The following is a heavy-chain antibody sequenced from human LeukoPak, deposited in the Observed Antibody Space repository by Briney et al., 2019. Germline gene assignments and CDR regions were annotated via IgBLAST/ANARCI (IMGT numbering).Heavy chain of an antibody. CDR3: ARVATDGGGFDP. CDR2: LSSDNYTI. Sequence: GRSLRLSCAASGITFSSYSMNWVRQAPGKGLEWISYLSSDNYTIYYADSVKGRFIISRDNAKDSLYLQMNSLRAEDTAVYYCARVATDGGGFDPWGQGTLVTVSS. V-gene: IGHV3-48*01. J-gene: IGHJ5*02. D-gene: IGHD3-16*01. CDR1: GITFSSYS.